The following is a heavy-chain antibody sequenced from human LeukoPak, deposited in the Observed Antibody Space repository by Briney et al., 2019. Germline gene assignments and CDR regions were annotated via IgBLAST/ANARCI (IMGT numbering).Heavy chain of an antibody. CDR1: GGTFSSYA. V-gene: IGHV1-69*13. D-gene: IGHD1-26*01. J-gene: IGHJ6*02. CDR3: ARDGGSYFLYYYYYGMDV. Sequence: SVKVSCKASGGTFSSYAISWVRQAPGQGLEWMGGIIPIFGTANYAQKFQGRVTITADESTSTAYMELSSLRSEDTAVYYCARDGGSYFLYYYYYGMDVWGQGTTVTVSS. CDR2: IIPIFGTA.